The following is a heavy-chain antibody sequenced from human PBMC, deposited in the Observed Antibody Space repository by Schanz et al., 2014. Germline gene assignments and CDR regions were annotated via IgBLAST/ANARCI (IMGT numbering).Heavy chain of an antibody. CDR3: AKEWSPSF. V-gene: IGHV3-30*02. Sequence: QVRLVESGGGVVQPGGSLRLSCAASGFTFSTTGMHWVRQAPGKGLVWVTYTRYDGINKYYADSVKGRFTVSRDNAKSTLFLQMDSLRPEDTAIYYCAKEWSPSFWGQGTLVTVSS. CDR1: GFTFSTTG. D-gene: IGHD1-26*01. CDR2: TRYDGINK. J-gene: IGHJ4*02.